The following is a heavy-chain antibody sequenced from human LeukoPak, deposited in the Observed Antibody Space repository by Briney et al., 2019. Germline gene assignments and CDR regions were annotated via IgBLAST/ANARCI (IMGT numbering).Heavy chain of an antibody. CDR3: ARVLGYSYGGYYFDY. CDR2: INHSGST. Sequence: SETLSLTCDVYGGSLTYYYLSWIRQTPGKGLEWIGEINHSGSTNYNPSLKSRVTISVDTSKNQFSLKLSSVTAADTAVYYCARVLGYSYGGYYFDYWGQGTLVTVSS. J-gene: IGHJ4*02. CDR1: GGSLTYYY. D-gene: IGHD5-18*01. V-gene: IGHV4-34*01.